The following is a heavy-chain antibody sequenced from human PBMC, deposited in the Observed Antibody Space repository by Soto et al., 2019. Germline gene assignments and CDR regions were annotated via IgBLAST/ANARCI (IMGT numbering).Heavy chain of an antibody. V-gene: IGHV3-20*01. CDR1: GFTFDDYG. CDR3: ARGLYDYYYYMDV. J-gene: IGHJ6*03. CDR2: INWNGGST. Sequence: GGSLRPSCAASGFTFDDYGMSWVRQAPGKGLEWVSGINWNGGSTGYADSVKGRFTISRDNAKNSLYLQMNSLRAEDTALYHCARGLYDYYYYMDVWGKGTTVTVSS.